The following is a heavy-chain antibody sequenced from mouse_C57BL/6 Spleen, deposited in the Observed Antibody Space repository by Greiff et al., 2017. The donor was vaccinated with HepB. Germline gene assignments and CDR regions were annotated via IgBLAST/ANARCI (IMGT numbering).Heavy chain of an antibody. Sequence: EVQLQESGPGLVKPSQSLSLTCSVTGYSITSGYYWNWIRQFPGNKLEWMGYISYDGSNNYNPSLKNRISITRDTSKNQFFLKLNSVTTEDTATYYCARGGIYYDYGGYFDVWGTGTTVTVSS. J-gene: IGHJ1*03. CDR3: ARGGIYYDYGGYFDV. D-gene: IGHD2-4*01. V-gene: IGHV3-6*01. CDR2: ISYDGSN. CDR1: GYSITSGYY.